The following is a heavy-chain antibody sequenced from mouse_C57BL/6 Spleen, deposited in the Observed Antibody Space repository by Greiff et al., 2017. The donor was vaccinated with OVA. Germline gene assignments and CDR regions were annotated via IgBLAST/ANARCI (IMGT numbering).Heavy chain of an antibody. CDR2: IDPEDGDT. V-gene: IGHV14-1*01. J-gene: IGHJ1*03. CDR3: TTKDYGSSYWYFDV. D-gene: IGHD1-1*01. CDR1: GFNITDYY. Sequence: EVQLQQSGAELVRPGASVKLSCTASGFNITDYYMHWVKQRPEQGLEWIGRIDPEDGDTEYAPKFQGKATMTADTSSNTAYLQLSSLTSEDTAVYYCTTKDYGSSYWYFDVWGTGTTVTVSS.